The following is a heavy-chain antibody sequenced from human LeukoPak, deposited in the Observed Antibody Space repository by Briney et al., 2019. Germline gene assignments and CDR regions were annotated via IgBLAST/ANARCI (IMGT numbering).Heavy chain of an antibody. J-gene: IGHJ4*02. CDR1: GGSISSYY. Sequence: SETLSLTCTVSGGSISSYYWSWIRQPPGKGLEWIGYIYTSGSTNYNPSLKSRVTISVDTSKNQFSLKLSPVTAADTAVYYCARNIVGANQLDYWGQGTLVTVSS. V-gene: IGHV4-4*09. D-gene: IGHD1-26*01. CDR2: IYTSGST. CDR3: ARNIVGANQLDY.